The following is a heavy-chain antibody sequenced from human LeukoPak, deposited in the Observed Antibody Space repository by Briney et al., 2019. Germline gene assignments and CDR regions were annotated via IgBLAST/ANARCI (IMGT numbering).Heavy chain of an antibody. D-gene: IGHD1-26*01. CDR2: INTDGSRT. V-gene: IGHV3-74*01. CDR3: ARVRQGEWYFDL. CDR1: GFTFSNYW. Sequence: GGSLRLSCAASGFTFSNYWMHWVRQAPGKGLVWVSRINTDGSRTSYVDSVKGRFTISRDDAENTLYLQMDSLRAEDTAVYYCARVRQGEWYFDLWGRGTLVTVSS. J-gene: IGHJ2*01.